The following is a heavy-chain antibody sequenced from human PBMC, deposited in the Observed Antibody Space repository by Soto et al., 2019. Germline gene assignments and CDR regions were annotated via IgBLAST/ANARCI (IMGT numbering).Heavy chain of an antibody. Sequence: GASVKVSCQASGGTFSSYAISLVRQAPGQGLEWMGGIIPIFGTANYAQKFQGRVTITADESTSTAYMELSSLRSEDTAVYYCAVGVLRFLEWLSFWGQGTLVTVSS. CDR3: AVGVLRFLEWLSF. CDR1: GGTFSSYA. V-gene: IGHV1-69*13. CDR2: IIPIFGTA. J-gene: IGHJ4*02. D-gene: IGHD3-3*01.